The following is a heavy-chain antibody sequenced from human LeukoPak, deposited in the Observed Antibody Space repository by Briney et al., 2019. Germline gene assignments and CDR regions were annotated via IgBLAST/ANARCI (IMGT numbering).Heavy chain of an antibody. V-gene: IGHV4-34*01. CDR1: GESFSGYY. J-gene: IGHJ3*02. Sequence: SETLSLTCAVYGESFSGYYWSWIRQPPGKGLEWIGEINQSGSTTYNPSLKSRVTISVDTSKNQFSLKLSSVTAADTAVYYCARGWVTSVGSDAFDIWGQGTMVTVSS. D-gene: IGHD4-23*01. CDR2: INQSGST. CDR3: ARGWVTSVGSDAFDI.